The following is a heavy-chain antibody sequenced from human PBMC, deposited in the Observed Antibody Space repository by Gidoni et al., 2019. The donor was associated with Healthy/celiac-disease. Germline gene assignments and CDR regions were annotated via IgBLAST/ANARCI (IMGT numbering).Heavy chain of an antibody. Sequence: QVQLVQSGAEVKQPGSSVKVSCQASGGTFSSSAISWVRQAPGQGLEWMGGIIPIFGTANYAQKFQGRVTITADESTSTAYMGLSSLRSEDTAVYYCARDCGGDCYSSYYGMDVWGQGTTVTVSS. CDR3: ARDCGGDCYSSYYGMDV. CDR2: IIPIFGTA. V-gene: IGHV1-69*01. J-gene: IGHJ6*02. D-gene: IGHD2-21*02. CDR1: GGTFSSSA.